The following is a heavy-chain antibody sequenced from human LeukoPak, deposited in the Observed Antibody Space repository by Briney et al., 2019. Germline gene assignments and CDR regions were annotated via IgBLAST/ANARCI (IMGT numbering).Heavy chain of an antibody. V-gene: IGHV4-61*02. CDR3: ARESPIVGANLGGFDS. D-gene: IGHD1-26*01. J-gene: IGHJ4*02. Sequence: SQTLSLTCTVSGYSISSGYYWGWIRQPAGKGLEWIGRIYTSGSTNYNPSLKSRVTISVDTSKNQFSLKLSSVTAADTAVYYCARESPIVGANLGGFDSWGQGTLVTVSS. CDR1: GYSISSGYY. CDR2: IYTSGST.